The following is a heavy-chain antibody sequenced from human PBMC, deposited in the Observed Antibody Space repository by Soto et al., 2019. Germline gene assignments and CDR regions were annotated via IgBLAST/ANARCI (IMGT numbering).Heavy chain of an antibody. J-gene: IGHJ3*02. CDR2: IKQDGSQK. Sequence: GGSLRLSCAASGFSFSSYLMNWVRQAPGKGLEWVANIKQDGSQKYYVDSVKGRFTISRDNAKNSLYLQMNILRAEDTAIYYCARSNYDFWSGGSLDIWGQGTMVTVSS. CDR3: ARSNYDFWSGGSLDI. V-gene: IGHV3-7*03. CDR1: GFSFSSYL. D-gene: IGHD3-3*01.